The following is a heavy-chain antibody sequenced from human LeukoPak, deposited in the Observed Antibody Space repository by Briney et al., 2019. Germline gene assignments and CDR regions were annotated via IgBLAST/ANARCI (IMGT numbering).Heavy chain of an antibody. CDR2: VKSKSVGGTT. V-gene: IGHV3-15*05. J-gene: IGHJ4*02. CDR3: ATGDGWGHTFDY. D-gene: IGHD3-16*01. CDR1: GLTFTNAW. Sequence: GGSLRLSCAASGLTFTNAWMNWVRQSPGKGLEWVGRVKSKSVGGTTDYSSHASGRFTISRDDPKRTSYLHMNSLQTEDTAVYYCATGDGWGHTFDYWGQGALVTVSS.